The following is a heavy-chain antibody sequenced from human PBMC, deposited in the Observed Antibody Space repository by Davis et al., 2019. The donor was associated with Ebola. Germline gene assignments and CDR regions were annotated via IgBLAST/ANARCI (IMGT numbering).Heavy chain of an antibody. CDR1: GYSFTNYW. V-gene: IGHV5-51*01. CDR2: IYPDDSDT. D-gene: IGHD3-16*01. Sequence: GESLKTPRKGSGYSFTNYWIGRVRQMPGKGLEWMGIIYPDDSDTRYSPSFQGQVTISADKSISTAYLQWNNLKASDTAMYYCARGLAMDVWGKGTTVSVSS. J-gene: IGHJ6*03. CDR3: ARGLAMDV.